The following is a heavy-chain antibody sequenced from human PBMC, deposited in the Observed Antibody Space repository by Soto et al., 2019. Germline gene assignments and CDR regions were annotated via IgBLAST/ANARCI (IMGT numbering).Heavy chain of an antibody. CDR2: ISGSGGST. Sequence: EVQLLESGGGLVQPGGSLRLSCAASGFTFSSYAMSWVRQAPGRGLEWVSAISGSGGSTYYADSVKGRFTISRDNSKNTLYLQMNSLRAEDTAVYYCAKRKAAYYYYGMDVWGQGTTVTVSS. J-gene: IGHJ6*02. D-gene: IGHD2-15*01. CDR1: GFTFSSYA. CDR3: AKRKAAYYYYGMDV. V-gene: IGHV3-23*01.